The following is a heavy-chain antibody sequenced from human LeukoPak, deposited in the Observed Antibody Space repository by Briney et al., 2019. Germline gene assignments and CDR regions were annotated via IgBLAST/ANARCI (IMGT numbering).Heavy chain of an antibody. CDR1: GFTFSSYA. V-gene: IGHV3-23*01. D-gene: IGHD3-10*01. CDR2: ISDSGGST. Sequence: GGSLRLSCAASGFTFSSYALSWVRQAPGKGLEWVSGISDSGGSTLYADSVKGRFTISRDNPKNTVYLQMNSLRAEDTAVYYCAKVNSASYGSGSYYDWFDPWGQGTLVTVSS. J-gene: IGHJ5*02. CDR3: AKVNSASYGSGSYYDWFDP.